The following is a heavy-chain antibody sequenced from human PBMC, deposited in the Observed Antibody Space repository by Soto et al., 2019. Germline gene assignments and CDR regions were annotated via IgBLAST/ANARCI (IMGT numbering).Heavy chain of an antibody. Sequence: SETLSLTCTVSGGSISSGGYYWSWIRQHPGKGLEWIGYIYYSGSTYYNPSLKSRVTISVDTSKNQFSLKLSSVTAADTAVHYCARCTSYYYDSSGYQTKTFDYWRQGTLVTVSS. D-gene: IGHD3-22*01. J-gene: IGHJ4*02. V-gene: IGHV4-31*03. CDR3: ARCTSYYYDSSGYQTKTFDY. CDR2: IYYSGST. CDR1: GGSISSGGYY.